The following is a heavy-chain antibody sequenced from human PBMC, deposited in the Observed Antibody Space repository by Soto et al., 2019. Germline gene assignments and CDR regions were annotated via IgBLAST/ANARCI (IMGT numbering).Heavy chain of an antibody. CDR2: IILPFGTP. V-gene: IGHV1-69*12. D-gene: IGHD3-22*01. Sequence: QVRLVQSGAEVKKTGSSVKVSCEASGTTFSNFAIGWVRQAPGQGPEWMGGIILPFGTPNYAQKLQGRVTISADESMTTAYMELRGLQSEDTAVYYCVRGPDYEGYFDYWGQGTLVTVSS. CDR1: GTTFSNFA. CDR3: VRGPDYEGYFDY. J-gene: IGHJ4*02.